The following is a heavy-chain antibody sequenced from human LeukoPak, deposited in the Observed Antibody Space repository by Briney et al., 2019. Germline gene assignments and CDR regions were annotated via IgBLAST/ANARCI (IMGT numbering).Heavy chain of an antibody. D-gene: IGHD1-26*01. CDR2: IFPSGGEI. Sequence: LSGGSLRLSCAASGFTFSYAWMSWVRQAPGKGLEWVSSIFPSGGEIHYADSVRGRFTISRDNSKSTLSLQMNSLRAEDTAVYYCAKKYSTGLDPWGQGTLVTVSS. J-gene: IGHJ5*02. CDR1: GFTFSYAW. V-gene: IGHV3-23*01. CDR3: AKKYSTGLDP.